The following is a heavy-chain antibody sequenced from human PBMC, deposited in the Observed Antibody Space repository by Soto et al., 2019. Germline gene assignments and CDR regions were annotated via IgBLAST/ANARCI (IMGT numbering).Heavy chain of an antibody. Sequence: SETLSLTCIVSGGSISNDNYCWSWIRQPPGKGLQWIGNIYYRGSTNYNPSLTSPVTISVDTSKNQFSLKLSSVTAADTAVYFCARPTSGSFFEFDYWGLGTLVTVSS. CDR2: IYYRGST. CDR1: GGSISNDNYC. D-gene: IGHD3-3*01. CDR3: ARPTSGSFFEFDY. J-gene: IGHJ4*02. V-gene: IGHV4-39*01.